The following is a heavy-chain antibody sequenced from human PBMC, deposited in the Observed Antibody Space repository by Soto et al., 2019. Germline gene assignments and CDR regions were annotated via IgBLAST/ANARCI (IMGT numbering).Heavy chain of an antibody. CDR2: IDPSGGVT. CDR1: GYTFTKFH. D-gene: IGHD3-16*01. J-gene: IGHJ4*02. Sequence: QVQLIQFGAEVKKPGASVKVSCRASGYTFTKFHIHWVRQAPGQGLEWMGMIDPSGGVTRDAQRYEGGITMTSDKSTSRVSMELRGLTEEATAVYYCERDVIGHDNYETIGYYFDHWGPGTLVTVSS. CDR3: ERDVIGHDNYETIGYYFDH. V-gene: IGHV1-46*01.